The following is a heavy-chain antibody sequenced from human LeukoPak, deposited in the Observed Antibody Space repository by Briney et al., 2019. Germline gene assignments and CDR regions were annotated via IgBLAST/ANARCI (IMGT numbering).Heavy chain of an antibody. CDR2: ISGGGDNT. CDR1: GFTFSSYA. CDR3: AKVPGYSSSGYFDY. D-gene: IGHD6-13*01. V-gene: IGHV3-23*01. J-gene: IGHJ4*02. Sequence: GGSLRLSCAASGFTFSSYAMTWVRQAPGKGLEWVSGISGGGDNTYYADSVKGRFTISRDNSKNTLYLQMNSPRAEDTAVYYCAKVPGYSSSGYFDYWGQGTLVTVSS.